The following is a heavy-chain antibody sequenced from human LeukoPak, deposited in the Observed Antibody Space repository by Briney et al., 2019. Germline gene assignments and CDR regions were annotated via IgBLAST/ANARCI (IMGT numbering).Heavy chain of an antibody. CDR3: ARDTKGFDY. CDR2: IYYSGST. CDR1: GGSISSHY. D-gene: IGHD2-2*01. J-gene: IGHJ4*02. V-gene: IGHV4-59*11. Sequence: PSETLSLTCTVSGGSISSHYWSWIRQPPGKGLEWIGYIYYSGSTNYNPSLKSRVTMSVDTSKNQFSLKLSSVTAADTAVYYCARDTKGFDYWGQGTLVTVSS.